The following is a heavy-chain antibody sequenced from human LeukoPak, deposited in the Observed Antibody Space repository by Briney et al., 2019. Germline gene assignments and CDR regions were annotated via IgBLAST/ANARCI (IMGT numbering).Heavy chain of an antibody. CDR1: GGSISSYY. CDR2: IYTSGST. CDR3: AAEKRWGLVGATNGVSDFDY. J-gene: IGHJ4*02. D-gene: IGHD1-26*01. Sequence: SETLSLTCTVSGGSISSYYWSWIRQPAGKGLEWIGRIYTSGSTNYNPSLKSRVTMSVDTPKNQFSLKLSSVTAADTAVYYCAAEKRWGLVGATNGVSDFDYWGQGTLVTVSS. V-gene: IGHV4-4*07.